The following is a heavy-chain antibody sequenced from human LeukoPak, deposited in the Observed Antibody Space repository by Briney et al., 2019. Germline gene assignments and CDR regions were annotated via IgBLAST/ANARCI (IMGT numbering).Heavy chain of an antibody. Sequence: GGSLRLSCAASGFTFSSYTMNWVRQAPGKGLEWVSYISSSGNTIHYSDSVKGRFSISRGNSKNTLYLQMNSLKTEDTAVYYCTRGGGLRFLEWSRTLDYWGQGTLVTVSS. J-gene: IGHJ4*02. V-gene: IGHV3-48*01. CDR1: GFTFSSYT. D-gene: IGHD3-3*01. CDR3: TRGGGLRFLEWSRTLDY. CDR2: ISSSGNTI.